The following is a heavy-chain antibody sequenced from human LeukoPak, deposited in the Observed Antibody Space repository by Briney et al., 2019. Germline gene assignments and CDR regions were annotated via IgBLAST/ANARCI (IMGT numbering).Heavy chain of an antibody. V-gene: IGHV4-39*01. J-gene: IGHJ6*03. CDR3: GRLKEKNSWSGFPPYYIEV. Sequence: ASETLSLTCTVSGGSIKTSDSHWGWLRQSPGKGLEWMGNIYHTGTTYYNPSLNNRLTISIDRPKNQFSLNLIAVTAADTAVYYRGRLKEKNSWSGFPPYYIEVWGDGTTVAVSS. CDR2: IYHTGTT. CDR1: GGSIKTSDSH. D-gene: IGHD3-3*01.